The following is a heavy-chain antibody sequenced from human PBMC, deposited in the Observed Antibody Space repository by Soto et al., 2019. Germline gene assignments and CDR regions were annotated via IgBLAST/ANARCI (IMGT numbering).Heavy chain of an antibody. CDR1: GDRVSSNSAA. Sequence: PTQTLSITCAISGDRVSSNSAAWNWIRQSPSRGLEWLGRTYYRSKWYNDYAVSVKSRITINPDTSKNQFSLQLNSVTPEDTAVYYCARGGKICTNGVCSYPYYYYGMDVWGQGTTVNVSS. CDR2: TYYRSKWYN. J-gene: IGHJ6*02. D-gene: IGHD2-8*01. V-gene: IGHV6-1*01. CDR3: ARGGKICTNGVCSYPYYYYGMDV.